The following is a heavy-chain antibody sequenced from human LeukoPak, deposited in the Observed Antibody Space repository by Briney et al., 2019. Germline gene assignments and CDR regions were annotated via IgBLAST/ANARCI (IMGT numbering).Heavy chain of an antibody. CDR1: GGTFNSYA. V-gene: IGHV1-69*05. CDR2: IIPIFGKA. CDR3: ARVSDFWSGYYLY. J-gene: IGHJ4*02. D-gene: IGHD3-3*01. Sequence: GASVKVSCKASGGTFNSYAISWVRQAPGQGLEWMGGIIPIFGKANYAQKFQGRVTITTDESTSTAYKELSSLRSEDTAVYYCARVSDFWSGYYLYWGQGTLVTVSS.